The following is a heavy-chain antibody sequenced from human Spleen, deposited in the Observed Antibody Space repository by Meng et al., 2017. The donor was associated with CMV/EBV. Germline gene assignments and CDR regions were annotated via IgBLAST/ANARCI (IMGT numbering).Heavy chain of an antibody. D-gene: IGHD3-16*01. V-gene: IGHV6-1*01. Sequence: ISGDSVSCNHAAWHWIRQSPSSGLEWLGRTYYRSTWYNEYAVSVKSRITINPDTSKNQFSLQLNSVTPEDTAVYYCTRDLWGSPGEYWGQGTLVTVSS. CDR2: TYYRSTWYN. CDR3: TRDLWGSPGEY. J-gene: IGHJ4*02. CDR1: GDSVSCNHAA.